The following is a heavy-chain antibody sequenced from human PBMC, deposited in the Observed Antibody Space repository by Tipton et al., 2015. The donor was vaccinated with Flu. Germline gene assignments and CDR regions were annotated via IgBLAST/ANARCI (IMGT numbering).Heavy chain of an antibody. J-gene: IGHJ6*02. Sequence: TLSLTCSVYGGSIVSSGHYWVWVRQSPGQGLECLGSIYYTGITYYKPSLKGRLTMAIDTSKNQFSLNLMSVTAADTAVYYCARGRAGEDYDYRMDVWGQGTAVTVS. V-gene: IGHV4-39*07. CDR1: GGSIVSSGHY. CDR2: IYYTGIT. D-gene: IGHD4/OR15-4a*01. CDR3: ARGRAGEDYDYRMDV.